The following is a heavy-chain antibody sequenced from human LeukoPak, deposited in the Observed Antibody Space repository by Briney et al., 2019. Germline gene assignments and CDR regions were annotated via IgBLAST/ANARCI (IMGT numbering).Heavy chain of an antibody. J-gene: IGHJ4*02. CDR1: GGSISSSSYY. D-gene: IGHD2-21*01. CDR2: VYYSGST. V-gene: IGHV4-39*01. Sequence: SENLSLTCTVSGGSISSSSYYWGWIRQPPGKGLEWIGSVYYSGSTYYNPSLKSRVTISVDTSKNQFSLKLSSVTAADTAVYYCARLGHGIVVVRDYWGQGTLVTVSS. CDR3: ARLGHGIVVVRDY.